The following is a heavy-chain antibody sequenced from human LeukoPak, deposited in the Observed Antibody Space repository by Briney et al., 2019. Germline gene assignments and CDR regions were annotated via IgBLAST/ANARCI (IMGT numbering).Heavy chain of an antibody. CDR3: AKARPCTTATCASAAFDA. V-gene: IGHV3-30-3*01. CDR1: GFTFNMHA. D-gene: IGHD6-6*01. CDR2: ISNDGSEE. J-gene: IGHJ3*01. Sequence: PGGSLRLSCAASGFTFNMHAMHWVRQAPGKGLEWVAVISNDGSEEYYADSVRGRFPVSRDNFKNTVYLQMNSLRPEDTAVYYCAKARPCTTATCASAAFDAWGQGTMVTASS.